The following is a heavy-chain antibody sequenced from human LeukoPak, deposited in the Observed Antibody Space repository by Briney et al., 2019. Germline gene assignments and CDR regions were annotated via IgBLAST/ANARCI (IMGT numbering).Heavy chain of an antibody. Sequence: GGSLRLSCAASGFTFSSYAMSWVRQAPGKGLEWVSTLSCVGGGTNYGDSVKGRFTISRDNSKNTVYLQMNSLRAEDTAVYYCTQVHDTSGYYYHFDSWGQGTLVTVSS. D-gene: IGHD3-22*01. V-gene: IGHV3-23*01. CDR3: TQVHDTSGYYYHFDS. J-gene: IGHJ4*02. CDR2: LSCVGGGT. CDR1: GFTFSSYA.